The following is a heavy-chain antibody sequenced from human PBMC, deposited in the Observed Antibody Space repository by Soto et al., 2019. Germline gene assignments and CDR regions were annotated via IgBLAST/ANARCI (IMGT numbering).Heavy chain of an antibody. D-gene: IGHD3-10*01. Sequence: QVQLVQSGAEVKKPGASVKVSCKASGYTFTSYDINWVRQATGQGLEWMGWMNPNSGNTGYAQKVQGRVTMTRNTSRSTGYMELSSLRSEDTAVYYCARDRDYYGSGSDFDYWGQGTPVTVSS. CDR2: MNPNSGNT. V-gene: IGHV1-8*01. CDR1: GYTFTSYD. J-gene: IGHJ4*02. CDR3: ARDRDYYGSGSDFDY.